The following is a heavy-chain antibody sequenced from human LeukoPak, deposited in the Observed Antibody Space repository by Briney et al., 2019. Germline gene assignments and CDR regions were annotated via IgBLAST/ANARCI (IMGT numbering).Heavy chain of an antibody. CDR3: ATFSKRWLTAFDI. CDR1: GGSFSGYY. V-gene: IGHV4-34*01. D-gene: IGHD6-19*01. CDR2: INHSGST. Sequence: SETLSLTCAVYGGSFSGYYWSWIRQPPGKGLEWIGEINHSGSTNYNPSLKSRVTISVDTSKNQFSLKLSSVTAADTAVYYCATFSKRWLTAFDIWGQGTMVTVSS. J-gene: IGHJ3*02.